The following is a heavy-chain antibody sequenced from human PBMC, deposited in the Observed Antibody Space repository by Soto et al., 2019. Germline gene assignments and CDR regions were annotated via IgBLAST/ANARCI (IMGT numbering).Heavy chain of an antibody. V-gene: IGHV4-30-4*01. CDR2: ISYIGTT. CDR3: ARGAQWSSSAYDTFDY. Sequence: SETLSLTCTVSGGSIGSGDHYWSWIRQPPGKGLEWIGYISYIGTTYYNPSLKSRVSISLDTSKNQFSLKLSFVTAADTAVYYCARGAQWSSSAYDTFDYWGQGTLVTVSS. D-gene: IGHD6-25*01. CDR1: GGSIGSGDHY. J-gene: IGHJ4*02.